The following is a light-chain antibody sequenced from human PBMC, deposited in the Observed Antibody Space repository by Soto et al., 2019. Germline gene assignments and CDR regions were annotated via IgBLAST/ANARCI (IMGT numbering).Light chain of an antibody. V-gene: IGKV3-11*01. J-gene: IGKJ1*01. Sequence: IVLTQYLATLSLSPGERGTLSCRASQNVSSYLAWYQKKPGQAPRLLIYDASNRATAIPARFSGSGSGTDFTLTIISLEPEDFAVYYCQQRGNLVTFGQGTKVDI. CDR3: QQRGNLVT. CDR1: QNVSSY. CDR2: DAS.